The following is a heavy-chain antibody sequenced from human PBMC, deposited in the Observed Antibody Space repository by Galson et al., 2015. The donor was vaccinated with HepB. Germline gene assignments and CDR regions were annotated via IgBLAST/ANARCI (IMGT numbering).Heavy chain of an antibody. CDR3: AKTSIAARRIVYMDV. Sequence: SLRLSCAASGFTFSSYGMHWVRQAPGKGLEWVAVISYDGSNKYYADSVKGRFTSSRDNSKNTLYLQMNSLRAEDTAVYYCAKTSIAARRIVYMDVWGKGTTVTVSS. CDR2: ISYDGSNK. D-gene: IGHD6-6*01. J-gene: IGHJ6*03. CDR1: GFTFSSYG. V-gene: IGHV3-30*18.